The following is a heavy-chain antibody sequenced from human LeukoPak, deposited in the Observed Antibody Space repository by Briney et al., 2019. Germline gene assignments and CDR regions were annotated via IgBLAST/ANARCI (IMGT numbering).Heavy chain of an antibody. CDR3: TTSPLGYCTSNSCYAYFDS. Sequence: WIRQPPGKGLEWLGRITDGGTTDLAAPVKGRFTISRDDSKNTLYLQMISLKTEDTAVYYCTTSPLGYCTSNSCYAYFDSWGQGTLVTVSS. J-gene: IGHJ4*02. CDR2: ITDGGTT. V-gene: IGHV3-15*01. D-gene: IGHD2-2*01.